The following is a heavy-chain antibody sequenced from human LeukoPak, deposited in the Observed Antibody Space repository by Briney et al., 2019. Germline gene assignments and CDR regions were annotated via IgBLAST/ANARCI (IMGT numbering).Heavy chain of an antibody. CDR1: GFTFSSYW. CDR3: AKDSRYGYRWDYDY. J-gene: IGHJ4*02. CDR2: IKQDGSEK. Sequence: GGPLRLSCAASGFTFSSYWMSWVRQAPVKGLDSVANIKQDGSEKYYVDSVKGRFTISRDNAKNSLYLQMNSLRAEDTAVYYCAKDSRYGYRWDYDYWGQGTPVTVSS. D-gene: IGHD5-18*01. V-gene: IGHV3-7*01.